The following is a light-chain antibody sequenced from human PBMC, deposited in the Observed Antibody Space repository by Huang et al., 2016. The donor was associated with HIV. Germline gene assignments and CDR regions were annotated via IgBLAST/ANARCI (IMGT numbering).Light chain of an antibody. Sequence: EIVMTQSPATLSVSPGERATLSCRASQSVSSNLAWYQQKPGQAPRLLIYGETTRATGIPDRFSGSGSGTEFTLTISSLQSEDFAVYYCQQYNNWPPWYTFGQGTKLEIK. CDR2: GET. CDR3: QQYNNWPPWYT. CDR1: QSVSSN. V-gene: IGKV3-15*01. J-gene: IGKJ2*01.